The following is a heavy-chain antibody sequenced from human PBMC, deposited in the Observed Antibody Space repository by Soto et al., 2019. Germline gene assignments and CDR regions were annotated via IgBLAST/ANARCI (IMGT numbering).Heavy chain of an antibody. Sequence: ETLSLTCSVSGVSITSYYWTWIRHPPGKGLEWIGYVYHTGNTYYNPSLKSRVTISLDTSKNQVSLRLRSVTAADTAVYYCAREQYNWKLWGQGTLVTVSS. CDR2: VYHTGNT. J-gene: IGHJ4*02. CDR3: AREQYNWKL. D-gene: IGHD1-20*01. V-gene: IGHV4-59*01. CDR1: GVSITSYY.